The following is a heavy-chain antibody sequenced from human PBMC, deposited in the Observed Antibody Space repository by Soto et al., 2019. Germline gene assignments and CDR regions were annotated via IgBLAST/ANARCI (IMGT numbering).Heavy chain of an antibody. J-gene: IGHJ5*02. V-gene: IGHV4-39*01. CDR1: GVSITSGTYY. D-gene: IGHD3-10*01. CDR2: IYYTGST. Sequence: QSLTCTVSGVSITSGTYYWGWIRQPPGKGLEWIGTIYYTGSTYYDPSLKSRVTISVDTSKNQFSLKLTSVTAADTAVYYCALSSGKLLWFGEPFSGSGLDPWGQGTLVTVSS. CDR3: ALSSGKLLWFGEPFSGSGLDP.